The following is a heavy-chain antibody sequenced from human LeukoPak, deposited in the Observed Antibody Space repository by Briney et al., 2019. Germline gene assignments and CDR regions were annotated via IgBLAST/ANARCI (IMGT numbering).Heavy chain of an antibody. CDR3: VRDWGPYGSHLDF. Sequence: GGSLRLSCAASGFTFSSYEMNWVRQAPGKGLEWVSYISGSGKTIYYADSVKGRFTISRDNAKSSLYLQMNSLRAEDTATYYCVRDWGPYGSHLDFWGQGTLVTVSS. J-gene: IGHJ4*02. V-gene: IGHV3-48*03. D-gene: IGHD3-10*01. CDR2: ISGSGKTI. CDR1: GFTFSSYE.